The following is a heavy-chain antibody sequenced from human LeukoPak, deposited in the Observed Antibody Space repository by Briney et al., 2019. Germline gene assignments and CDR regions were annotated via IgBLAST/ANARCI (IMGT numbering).Heavy chain of an antibody. Sequence: GGSLRLSCAASGFTFSSYAMSWVRQAAGKGLEWVSAISGSGGSTYYADSVKGRFTIPRDNSKNTLYLQMNSLRAEDTAVYYCAKGVARGSGLYHYYGMDVWGQGTTVTVSS. CDR2: ISGSGGST. CDR1: GFTFSSYA. V-gene: IGHV3-23*01. J-gene: IGHJ6*02. CDR3: AKGVARGSGLYHYYGMDV. D-gene: IGHD3-10*01.